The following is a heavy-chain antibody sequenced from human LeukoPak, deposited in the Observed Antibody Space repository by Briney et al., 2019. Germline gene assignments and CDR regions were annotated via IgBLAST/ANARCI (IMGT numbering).Heavy chain of an antibody. CDR2: IYHSGST. CDR1: GYSISSGYY. Sequence: SETLSLTCAVSGYSISSGYYWGWIRQPPGKGLEWIGSIYHSGSTYYNPSLESRVTISVDTSKNQFSLRLSSVTAADTAVYYCARDPEQWLVRGYFDYWGQGTLVTVSS. D-gene: IGHD6-19*01. CDR3: ARDPEQWLVRGYFDY. J-gene: IGHJ4*02. V-gene: IGHV4-38-2*02.